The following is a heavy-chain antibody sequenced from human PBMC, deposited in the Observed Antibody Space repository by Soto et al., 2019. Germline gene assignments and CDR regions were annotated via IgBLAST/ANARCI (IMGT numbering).Heavy chain of an antibody. CDR2: TSGSGDST. Sequence: GGSLRLSCAASGFTFSNYAMSWVRQAPGKGLEWVSVTSGSGDSTYYADSVKGRFTISRDNFKNTLYLQMNSLRAEDTAVYYCAKRTTGWCFDYWGQGTLVTVSS. CDR1: GFTFSNYA. CDR3: AKRTTGWCFDY. J-gene: IGHJ4*02. V-gene: IGHV3-23*01. D-gene: IGHD6-19*01.